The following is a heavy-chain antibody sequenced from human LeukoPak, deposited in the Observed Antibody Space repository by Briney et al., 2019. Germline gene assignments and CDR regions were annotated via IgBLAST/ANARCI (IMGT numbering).Heavy chain of an antibody. CDR1: GYTFTSYD. D-gene: IGHD4-17*01. CDR2: IIPILGIA. Sequence: ASVKVSCKASGYTFTSYDINWVRQAPGQGLEWMGRIIPILGIANYAQKFQGRVTITADKSTSTAYMELSSLRSEDTAVYYCARDFDSAPMTTVTKTQQYYFDYWGQGTLVTVSS. V-gene: IGHV1-69*04. J-gene: IGHJ4*02. CDR3: ARDFDSAPMTTVTKTQQYYFDY.